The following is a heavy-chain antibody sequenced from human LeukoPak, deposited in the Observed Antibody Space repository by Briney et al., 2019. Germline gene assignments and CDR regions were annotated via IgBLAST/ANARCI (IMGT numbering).Heavy chain of an antibody. CDR3: ATEGRYFDWSFDP. CDR2: INSAGRTT. J-gene: IGHJ5*02. V-gene: IGHV3-74*01. D-gene: IGHD3-9*01. Sequence: PGGSLRLSCAASGLTFSSHWMHWVRQAPGKGLVWVSRINSAGRTTTYADSVKGRFTISRDNAKNTLYLQMNSLRAEDTAVYYCATEGRYFDWSFDPWGQGTLVTVSS. CDR1: GLTFSSHW.